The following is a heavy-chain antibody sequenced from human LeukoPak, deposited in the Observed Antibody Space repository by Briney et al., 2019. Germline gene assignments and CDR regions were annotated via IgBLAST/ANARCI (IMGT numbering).Heavy chain of an antibody. J-gene: IGHJ5*02. D-gene: IGHD2-2*01. V-gene: IGHV4-59*01. Sequence: SETLSLTCTVSGGSISSYYWSWTRQPPGKGLEWIGYIYYSGSTNYNPSLKSRVTISVDTSKNQFSLKLSSVTAADTAVYYCARQPSSTLSFDPWGQGTLVTVSS. CDR3: ARQPSSTLSFDP. CDR1: GGSISSYY. CDR2: IYYSGST.